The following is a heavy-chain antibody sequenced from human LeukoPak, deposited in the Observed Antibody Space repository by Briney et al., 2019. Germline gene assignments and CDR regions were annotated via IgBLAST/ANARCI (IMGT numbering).Heavy chain of an antibody. J-gene: IGHJ4*02. CDR3: ARRVGGFDY. Sequence: SETLSLTCAVYGGSFSSYYWGWIRQPPGKGLEWIGSIYYSGSTYYNPSLKSRVTISVDTSKNQFSLKLSSVTAADTAVYYCARRVGGFDYWGQGTLVTVSS. CDR2: IYYSGST. V-gene: IGHV4-39*01. D-gene: IGHD3-16*01. CDR1: GGSFSSYY.